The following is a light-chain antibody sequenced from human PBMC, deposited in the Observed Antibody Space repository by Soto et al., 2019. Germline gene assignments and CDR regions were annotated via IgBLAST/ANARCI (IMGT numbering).Light chain of an antibody. CDR1: SSDVDNGYNS. CDR2: EVR. V-gene: IGLV2-14*01. Sequence: QSVLTQPASVSGSPGQSITISCTGTSSDVDNGYNSVSWYQQHPGKAPKLIIYEVRNRPSGVSNRFSGSKSGNTASLTISGLQVEDEADYFCSSYSTSAAPDVFGTGTKVTVL. CDR3: SSYSTSAAPDV. J-gene: IGLJ1*01.